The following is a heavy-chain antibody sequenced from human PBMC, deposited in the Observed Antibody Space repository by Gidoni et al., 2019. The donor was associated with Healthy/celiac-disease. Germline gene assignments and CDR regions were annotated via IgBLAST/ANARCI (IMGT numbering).Heavy chain of an antibody. J-gene: IGHJ5*02. V-gene: IGHV3-23*01. Sequence: EVQLLESGGGLVQPGGSLRLSCAASGFTFSRYAMCWVRQAPGKGLEWVSAISGSGGSTYYADSVKGRFTISRDNSKNTLYLQMNSLRAEDTAVYYCAKCPITFGGVISRFDPWGQGTLVTVSS. D-gene: IGHD3-16*02. CDR3: AKCPITFGGVISRFDP. CDR1: GFTFSRYA. CDR2: ISGSGGST.